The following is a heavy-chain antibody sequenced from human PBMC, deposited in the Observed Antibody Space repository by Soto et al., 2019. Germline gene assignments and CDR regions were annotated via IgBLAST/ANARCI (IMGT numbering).Heavy chain of an antibody. J-gene: IGHJ3*02. D-gene: IGHD3-9*01. CDR3: AREVYYGILTGGDAFDI. V-gene: IGHV3-21*01. CDR1: GFTFSSYS. Sequence: GGSLRLSCAASGFTFSSYSMNWVRQAPGKGLEWVSSISSSSSYIHYADSVKGRFTISRDNAKNSLYLQMNSLRAEDTAVYYCAREVYYGILTGGDAFDIWGQGTMVTVSS. CDR2: ISSSSSYI.